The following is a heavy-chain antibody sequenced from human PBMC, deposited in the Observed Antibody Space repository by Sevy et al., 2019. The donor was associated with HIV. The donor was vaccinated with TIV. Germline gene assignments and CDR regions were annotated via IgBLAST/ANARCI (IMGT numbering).Heavy chain of an antibody. Sequence: GGSLRLSCAASGFTFSSYGMHWVRQAPGKGLEWVAVISYDGSNKYYADSVKGRFTISRDNSKNTLYLQMDRLRAEDTVVYYCAKDLFAGTAAGIFSSYYYYGMDVWGQGTTVTVSS. D-gene: IGHD6-13*01. V-gene: IGHV3-30*18. CDR1: GFTFSSYG. J-gene: IGHJ6*02. CDR2: ISYDGSNK. CDR3: AKDLFAGTAAGIFSSYYYYGMDV.